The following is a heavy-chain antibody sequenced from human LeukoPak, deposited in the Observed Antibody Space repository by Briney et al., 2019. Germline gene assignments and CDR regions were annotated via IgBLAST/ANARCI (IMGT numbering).Heavy chain of an antibody. CDR1: GGSIDNYY. J-gene: IGHJ4*02. V-gene: IGHV4-59*01. CDR2: MDYSGST. D-gene: IGHD2-15*01. Sequence: PSETLSLTCTVSGGSIDNYYWSWIRHPPGKGLEWIAYMDYSGSTRYNPSLQSRVTISVDTSKNQFSLRLNSVTAADSAVYYCARAALGFCSGGTCPHYFDHWGQGTLVTVSS. CDR3: ARAALGFCSGGTCPHYFDH.